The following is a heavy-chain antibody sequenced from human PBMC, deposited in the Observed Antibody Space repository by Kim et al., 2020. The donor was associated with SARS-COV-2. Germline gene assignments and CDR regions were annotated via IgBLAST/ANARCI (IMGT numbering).Heavy chain of an antibody. V-gene: IGHV1-2*02. CDR3: ASGGPTVAGTAIDY. CDR2: IDPNSGGT. CDR1: GYTFTDYW. D-gene: IGHD6-19*01. Sequence: ASVKVSCKASGYTFTDYWMHWVRHAPGQGLECMGWIDPNSGGTRYAQKFQGRVTMTRDTSISTAYMELSSLRSDDTAVYYCASGGPTVAGTAIDYWGQGTLVTVST. J-gene: IGHJ4*02.